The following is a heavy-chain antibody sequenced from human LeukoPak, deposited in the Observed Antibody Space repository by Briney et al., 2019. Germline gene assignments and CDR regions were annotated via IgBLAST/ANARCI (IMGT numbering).Heavy chain of an antibody. CDR3: AREASGYSYGYGDY. CDR1: GGSISSSSYY. D-gene: IGHD5-18*01. Sequence: SETLSLTCTVSGGSISSSSYYWGWIRQPPGKGLEWIGSIYYSGSTDYNPSLKSRVTMSVDTSKNQISLRLSSVTAADTAVYYCAREASGYSYGYGDYWGQGTQVTVSS. J-gene: IGHJ4*02. CDR2: IYYSGST. V-gene: IGHV4-39*07.